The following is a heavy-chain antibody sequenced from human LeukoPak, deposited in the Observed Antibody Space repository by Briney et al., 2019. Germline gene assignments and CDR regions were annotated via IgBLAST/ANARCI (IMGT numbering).Heavy chain of an antibody. Sequence: SETLSLTCTVSGYSISSGYYWGCFRQPPGEGLEWIGSIYHSGTTYSNPSLKSRVTMSVDTSKNEFSLRLSSVTAADTAVYYCARRPEAVADYYFDYWGQGTLVTVSS. J-gene: IGHJ4*02. CDR2: IYHSGTT. V-gene: IGHV4-38-2*02. D-gene: IGHD6-19*01. CDR1: GYSISSGYY. CDR3: ARRPEAVADYYFDY.